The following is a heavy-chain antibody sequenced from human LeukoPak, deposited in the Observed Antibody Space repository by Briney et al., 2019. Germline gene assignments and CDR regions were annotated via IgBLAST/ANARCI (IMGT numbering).Heavy chain of an antibody. Sequence: SETLSLACTVSGYSISSDYYWGWIRQPPGKGLEWVGSIYHTGTTYYNPSLKSRVTISVDTSKNQFSLKLSSVTAADTAVYYCARHRRSPTYYYDSSGYYSFDYWGQGTLVTVSS. CDR2: IYHTGTT. J-gene: IGHJ4*02. CDR3: ARHRRSPTYYYDSSGYYSFDY. CDR1: GYSISSDYY. V-gene: IGHV4-38-2*02. D-gene: IGHD3-22*01.